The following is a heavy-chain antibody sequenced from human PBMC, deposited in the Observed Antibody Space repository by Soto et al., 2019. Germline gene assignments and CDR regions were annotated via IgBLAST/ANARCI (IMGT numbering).Heavy chain of an antibody. CDR2: IFFSGGT. CDR1: GDSVRSRTHY. J-gene: IGHJ4*02. V-gene: IGHV4-39*02. CDR3: VRGKSLLTSYPDF. Sequence: SETLSLTCSVAGDSVRSRTHYWGWVRQAPGKGLEWIGNIFFSGGTYDNPSLMGRVTISVDASKNQFSLGLNSVTAADTAVYYCVRGKSLLTSYPDFWGQGTLVTVSS. D-gene: IGHD2-21*02.